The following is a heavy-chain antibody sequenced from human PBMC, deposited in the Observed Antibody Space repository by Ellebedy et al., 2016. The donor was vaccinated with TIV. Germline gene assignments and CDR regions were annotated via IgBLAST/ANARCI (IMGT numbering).Heavy chain of an antibody. Sequence: SETLSLTCAVYGGSFSGYYWSWIRQPPGKGLEWIGEINHSGSTNYNPSLKSRVTISVDTSNNQFSLEVNSVTAADTAVYYCARNVLIFTFDKWYSDLWGRGTLVTVSS. CDR2: INHSGST. J-gene: IGHJ2*01. V-gene: IGHV4-34*01. D-gene: IGHD3/OR15-3a*01. CDR3: ARNVLIFTFDKWYSDL. CDR1: GGSFSGYY.